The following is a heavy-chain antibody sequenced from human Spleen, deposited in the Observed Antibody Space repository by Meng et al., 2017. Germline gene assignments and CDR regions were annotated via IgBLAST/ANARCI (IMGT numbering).Heavy chain of an antibody. CDR1: VFAYTDHW. CDR3: TNDRLDH. Sequence: VGSGGCGRCGGRPGGSLGMACGGSVFAYTDHWVRWVRQGGGEWLVWVSRINRVGSNPTNAEAVKGRFTISRDNAKNRVYLEMNSLRGEDTAVYYCTNDRLDHWGQGALVTVSS. D-gene: IGHD1-1*01. CDR2: INRVGSNP. J-gene: IGHJ1*01. V-gene: IGHV3-74*02.